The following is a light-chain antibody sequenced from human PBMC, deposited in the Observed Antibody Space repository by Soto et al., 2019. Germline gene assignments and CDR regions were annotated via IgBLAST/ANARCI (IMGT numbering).Light chain of an antibody. CDR1: KSVTSRY. V-gene: IGKV3-20*01. J-gene: IGKJ4*01. CDR3: LHYGSSTLT. CDR2: GAS. Sequence: EIVLTQSPGTLSLSPGERATLSCRASKSVTSRYLAWYQQKPGQAPRLLIYGASSRATGIPDRFSGSGSGTDFTLTISTLEPEDFAVYSCLHYGSSTLTFGGGTKVEIK.